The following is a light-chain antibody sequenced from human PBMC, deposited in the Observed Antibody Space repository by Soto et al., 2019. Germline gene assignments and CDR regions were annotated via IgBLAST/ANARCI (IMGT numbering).Light chain of an antibody. V-gene: IGKV1-9*01. Sequence: DIQLTQSPSFLSASVGDRVTITCRASQAISSSFAWYQHNPGKAPKLLIYAASTLQNGVPSSFSGIGSGTEFTLTISSLQPEDFATYYCQHLNDYRYTFGQGTKVEIK. J-gene: IGKJ2*01. CDR2: AAS. CDR3: QHLNDYRYT. CDR1: QAISSS.